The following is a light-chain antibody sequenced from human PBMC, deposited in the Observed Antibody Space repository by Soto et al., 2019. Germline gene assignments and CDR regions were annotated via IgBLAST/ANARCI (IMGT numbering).Light chain of an antibody. CDR3: QHYAAAPIT. CDR2: GAS. J-gene: IGKJ5*01. Sequence: TVLTQSPVTLSLSPGERATLSCRASQSVGGNVAWYQQKPGQAPNLLISGASSRAPGIPDRFSGSGSGADFTLSIGRLEPEDFALYYCQHYAAAPITFGQGTRLDI. CDR1: QSVGGN. V-gene: IGKV3-20*01.